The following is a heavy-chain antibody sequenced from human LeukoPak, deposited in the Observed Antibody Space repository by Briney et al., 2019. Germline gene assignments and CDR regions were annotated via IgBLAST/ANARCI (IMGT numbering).Heavy chain of an antibody. V-gene: IGHV3-23*01. D-gene: IGHD6-13*01. CDR2: ISSSGSST. J-gene: IGHJ4*02. CDR1: GFTFDNYA. CDR3: AKGGYSSSSPFDY. Sequence: PGGSLRLSCAASGFTFDNYAMNWVRQAPGKGLEWVSGISSSGSSTYYADSVKGRFTISRDNSKNTLYLQMNSLRADDTAVYYCAKGGYSSSSPFDYWGQGTLVTVS.